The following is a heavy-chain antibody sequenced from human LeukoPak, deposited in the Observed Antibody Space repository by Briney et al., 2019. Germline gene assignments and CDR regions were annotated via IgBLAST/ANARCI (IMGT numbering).Heavy chain of an antibody. V-gene: IGHV1-46*01. CDR3: ASTMVRGRFDP. Sequence: GASVKVSCKASGYAFTGYYIHWVRQAPGQGLEWMGIINPSGGSTSYAQKFQGRVTMTRDTSTSTVYMELSSLRSEDTAVYYCASTMVRGRFDPWGQGTLVTVSS. J-gene: IGHJ5*02. D-gene: IGHD3-10*01. CDR2: INPSGGST. CDR1: GYAFTGYY.